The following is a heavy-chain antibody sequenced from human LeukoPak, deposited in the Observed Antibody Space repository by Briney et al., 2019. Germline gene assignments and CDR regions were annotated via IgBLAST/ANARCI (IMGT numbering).Heavy chain of an antibody. Sequence: ASVKVSCKASGYTFTSYDINWVRQATGQGLEWMGWMNPNSGNTGYAQKFQGRVTMTRNTSISTAYMELSSLRSEDTAVYYCARAQAIAAAVPGYWGQGTLVTVSS. CDR2: MNPNSGNT. V-gene: IGHV1-8*01. D-gene: IGHD6-13*01. J-gene: IGHJ4*02. CDR1: GYTFTSYD. CDR3: ARAQAIAAAVPGY.